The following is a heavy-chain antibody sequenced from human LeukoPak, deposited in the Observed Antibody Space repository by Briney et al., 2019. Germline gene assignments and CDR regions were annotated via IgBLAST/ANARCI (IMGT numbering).Heavy chain of an antibody. CDR2: IYPGDSDT. D-gene: IGHD6-6*01. Sequence: ESLKISCKGSGYSFTSYWIGWVRQMPGKGLEWMGIIYPGDSDTRYSPSFQGQATISADKSISTAYLQWSSLKASDTAMYYCARLGPIIEYSSSSVFYYGMDVWGQGTTVTVSS. CDR1: GYSFTSYW. CDR3: ARLGPIIEYSSSSVFYYGMDV. J-gene: IGHJ6*02. V-gene: IGHV5-51*01.